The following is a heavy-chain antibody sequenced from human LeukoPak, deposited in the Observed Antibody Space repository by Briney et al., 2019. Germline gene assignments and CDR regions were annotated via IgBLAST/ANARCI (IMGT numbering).Heavy chain of an antibody. CDR1: GYTFTSYD. CDR3: ARVVVAGPRAFDY. D-gene: IGHD6-19*01. CDR2: MNPNSGNT. V-gene: IGHV1-8*01. Sequence: ASLKVSCKASGYTFTSYDINWVRQAPGQGLEWMGWMNPNSGNTDYAQKFQGRVTITRNTSISTAYMELSSLRSEDTAVYYCARVVVAGPRAFDYWGQGTLVTVSS. J-gene: IGHJ4*02.